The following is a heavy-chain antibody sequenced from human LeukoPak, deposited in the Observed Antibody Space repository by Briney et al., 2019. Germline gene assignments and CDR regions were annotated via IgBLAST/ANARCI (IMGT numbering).Heavy chain of an antibody. CDR3: ARGIRGYSYYYYYGMDV. J-gene: IGHJ6*02. V-gene: IGHV4-59*08. CDR2: IYYSGST. D-gene: IGHD5-18*01. Sequence: SETLSLTCTVSGGSISSYYWGWIRQPPGKGLEWIGYIYYSGSTNYNPSLKSLVTISVDTSKNQFSLKLSSVTAADTAVYYCARGIRGYSYYYYYGMDVWGQGTTVTVSS. CDR1: GGSISSYY.